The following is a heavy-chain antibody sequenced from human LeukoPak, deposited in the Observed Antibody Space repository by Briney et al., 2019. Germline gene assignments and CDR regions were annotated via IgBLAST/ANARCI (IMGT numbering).Heavy chain of an antibody. CDR1: GYTFSDFS. D-gene: IGHD3-22*01. V-gene: IGHV3-21*01. J-gene: IGHJ4*02. CDR3: VRLRRNNDRSGYYYYYDY. Sequence: GGSLTLSCAASGYTFSDFSVNWVRQAPGKGLEWVSSISVRSNYRYYSDSVRGRFTISRDDARDSLFLQMNSLRAEDTAVYFCVRLRRNNDRSGYYYYYDYWGQGTLVTVSS. CDR2: ISVRSNYR.